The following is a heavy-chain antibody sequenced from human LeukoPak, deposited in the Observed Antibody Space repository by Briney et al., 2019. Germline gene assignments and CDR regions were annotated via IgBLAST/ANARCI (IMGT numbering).Heavy chain of an antibody. J-gene: IGHJ4*02. V-gene: IGHV1-2*02. CDR2: INPNSGGT. CDR1: GYTFTSYY. CDR3: AREVSTSWGY. Sequence: ASVKVSCKASGYTFTSYYIHWVRQAPGQGLEWMGWINPNSGGTNYAQKFQGRVTMTSDTSISSAYMDLSRLKSDDTAVYYCAREVSTSWGYWGQGTLVTVS. D-gene: IGHD6-6*01.